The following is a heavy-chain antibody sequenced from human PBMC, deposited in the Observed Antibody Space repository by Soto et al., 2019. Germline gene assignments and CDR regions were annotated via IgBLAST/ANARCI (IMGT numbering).Heavy chain of an antibody. CDR2: IYHSGTT. D-gene: IGHD4-17*01. CDR1: GGSIRRQF. V-gene: IGHV4-59*11. CDR3: AILSKVTEDAFDV. Sequence: QVQLQASGPGLVKTSETLSLTCTVSGGSIRRQFWSWIRQTPGNGLEWIGYIYHSGTTTSRPSLRGRVTISIDTSKGQFSLHLTSVTAADTAKYYWAILSKVTEDAFDVWSQGTMVTVSS. J-gene: IGHJ3*01.